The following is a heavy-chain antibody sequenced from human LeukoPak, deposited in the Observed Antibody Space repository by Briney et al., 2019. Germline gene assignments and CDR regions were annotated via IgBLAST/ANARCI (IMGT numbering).Heavy chain of an antibody. CDR3: ATGGYCSGGSCYSSHFDY. CDR2: IYYSGST. V-gene: IGHV4-59*01. CDR1: GGSISSYY. D-gene: IGHD2-15*01. J-gene: IGHJ4*02. Sequence: PSETLSLTCTVSGGSISSYYWSWIRQPPGKGPEWIGYIYYSGSTNYNPSLKSRVTISVDTSKNQFSLKLSSVTAADTAVYYCATGGYCSGGSCYSSHFDYWGQGTLVTVSS.